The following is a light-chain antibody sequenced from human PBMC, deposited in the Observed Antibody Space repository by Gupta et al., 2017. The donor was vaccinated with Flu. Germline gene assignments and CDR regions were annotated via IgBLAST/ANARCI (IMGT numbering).Light chain of an antibody. CDR2: GLF. V-gene: IGKV2D-29*01. CDR3: MQNRGSRT. CDR1: SRVMRSDGRSY. J-gene: IGKJ1*01. Sequence: SVTLGVSAWNRAKTSSRVMRSDGRSYLGWYLQKSGQAPKLLIYGLFSRFSGMPDRFSGSGSGTDFTLTISRLEAEEFGVYDCMQNRGSRTFGQGTKVEIK.